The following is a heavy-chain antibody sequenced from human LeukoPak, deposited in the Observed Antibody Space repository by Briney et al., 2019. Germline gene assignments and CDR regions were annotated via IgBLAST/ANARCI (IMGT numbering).Heavy chain of an antibody. CDR3: ARGWAYMDV. V-gene: IGHV4-4*07. Sequence: PSETLSLTCTVSGGSISGDYWSWIRQPAGKGLEWIGRINTSGNINYNPSLKSRVTMSLDTSKNQFSLNPRSVTAADTVVYYCARGWAYMDVWGKGTTVTVSS. J-gene: IGHJ6*03. D-gene: IGHD1-26*01. CDR1: GGSISGDY. CDR2: INTSGNI.